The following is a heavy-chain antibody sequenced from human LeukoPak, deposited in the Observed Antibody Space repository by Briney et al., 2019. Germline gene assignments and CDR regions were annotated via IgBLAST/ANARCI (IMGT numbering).Heavy chain of an antibody. D-gene: IGHD2-2*01. V-gene: IGHV3-23*01. CDR1: GFTFSNYA. CDR2: VSASGTNS. Sequence: GGSLRLSCAASGFTFSNYAMSWVRQAPGKGLEWVSTVSASGTNSYYADSVKGRFTISRDNSKNTLYLQMSILRAQDTAVCFCAKSRGIYCRSSSCSFDYWGQGILVTVSS. J-gene: IGHJ4*02. CDR3: AKSRGIYCRSSSCSFDY.